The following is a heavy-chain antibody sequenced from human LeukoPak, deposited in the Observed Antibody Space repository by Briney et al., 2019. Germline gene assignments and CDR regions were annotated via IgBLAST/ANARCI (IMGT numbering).Heavy chain of an antibody. Sequence: ASVKVSCKASGYTFTVYYMHWVRQAPGQGLEWMGRINPNSGGTNYAQKFQGRVTMTRDTSISTAYMELSRLRSDDTAVYYCASSICSGGSCYLYYWGQGTLVTVSS. J-gene: IGHJ4*02. CDR3: ASSICSGGSCYLYY. CDR1: GYTFTVYY. D-gene: IGHD2-15*01. V-gene: IGHV1-2*06. CDR2: INPNSGGT.